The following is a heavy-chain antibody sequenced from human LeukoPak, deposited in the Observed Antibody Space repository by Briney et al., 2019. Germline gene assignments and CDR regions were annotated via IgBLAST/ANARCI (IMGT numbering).Heavy chain of an antibody. CDR1: GGTFSSYA. D-gene: IGHD2-2*01. Sequence: VKVSCKASGGTFSSYAISWVRQAPGQGLEWMGGIIPIFGTANYAQKFQGRVTITADESTSTAYMELSSLRSEDTAVCYCARDPLTYCSSTSCHPDWGQGTLVTVSS. CDR2: IIPIFGTA. J-gene: IGHJ4*02. CDR3: ARDPLTYCSSTSCHPD. V-gene: IGHV1-69*01.